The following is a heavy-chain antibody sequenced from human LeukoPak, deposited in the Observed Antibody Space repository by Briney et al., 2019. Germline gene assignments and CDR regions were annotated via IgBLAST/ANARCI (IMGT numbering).Heavy chain of an antibody. Sequence: SETLSLTCTVSGASISSYYWSWIRQPPGKGLEWIGYIYYSGSTNYNPSLKSRVTISVDPSENQFSLKLSSVTAADTAVYYCARGQRSYFRAVDDWGQGTLVSVSS. V-gene: IGHV4-59*01. CDR2: IYYSGST. D-gene: IGHD1-26*01. J-gene: IGHJ4*02. CDR1: GASISSYY. CDR3: ARGQRSYFRAVDD.